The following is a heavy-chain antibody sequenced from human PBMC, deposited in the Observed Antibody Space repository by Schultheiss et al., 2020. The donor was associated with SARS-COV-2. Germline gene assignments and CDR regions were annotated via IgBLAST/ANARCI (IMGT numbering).Heavy chain of an antibody. CDR1: GGSISSGGYY. J-gene: IGHJ5*02. CDR3: ARENSTVHDYGDYAGSFDP. Sequence: SETLSLTCTVSGGSISSGGYYWSWIRQHPGKGLEWIGYIYYSGSTYYNPSLKSRVTISVDTSKNQFSLKLSSVTAADTAVYYCARENSTVHDYGDYAGSFDPWGQGTLVTVSS. D-gene: IGHD4-17*01. V-gene: IGHV4-31*03. CDR2: IYYSGST.